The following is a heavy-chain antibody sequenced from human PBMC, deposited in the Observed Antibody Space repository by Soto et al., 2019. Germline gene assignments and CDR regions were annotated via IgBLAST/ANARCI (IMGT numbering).Heavy chain of an antibody. CDR3: AALTIFGEDHYMDV. CDR2: ISYDGSNK. CDR1: GFTFSSYG. Sequence: GGSLRLSCAASGFTFSSYGMHWVRQAPGKGLEWVAVISYDGSNKYYADSVKGRFTISRDNSKNTLYLQMNSLRAEDTAVYYCAALTIFGEDHYMDVWGKGTTVTVSS. D-gene: IGHD3-3*01. J-gene: IGHJ6*03. V-gene: IGHV3-30*03.